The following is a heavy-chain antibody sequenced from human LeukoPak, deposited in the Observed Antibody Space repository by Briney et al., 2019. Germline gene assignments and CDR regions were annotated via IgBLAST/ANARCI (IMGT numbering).Heavy chain of an antibody. D-gene: IGHD6-19*01. CDR1: GYTFTSYD. CDR3: ARSLIAVAGTGM. Sequence: GASVKVSCKASGYTFTSYDINWVRQATGQGLEWMGWMNPNSGNTGYAQKFQGRVTMTRNTSISTAYMELSSLRSEDTAVYYRARSLIAVAGTGMWGQGTLVTVSS. J-gene: IGHJ4*02. V-gene: IGHV1-8*01. CDR2: MNPNSGNT.